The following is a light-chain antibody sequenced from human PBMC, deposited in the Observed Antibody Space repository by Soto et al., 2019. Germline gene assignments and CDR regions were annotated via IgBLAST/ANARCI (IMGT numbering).Light chain of an antibody. CDR2: DVS. CDR3: CSYAGSYIVV. CDR1: SSDVGGYNY. Sequence: QSVLTQPRSVSGSPGQSVAISCTGTSSDVGGYNYVSWYRQHPGKAPKLILYDVSKRPSGVPDRFSGSKSGNTASLTISGLLAEDEADYYCCSYAGSYIVVIGGGTQLTVL. J-gene: IGLJ2*01. V-gene: IGLV2-11*01.